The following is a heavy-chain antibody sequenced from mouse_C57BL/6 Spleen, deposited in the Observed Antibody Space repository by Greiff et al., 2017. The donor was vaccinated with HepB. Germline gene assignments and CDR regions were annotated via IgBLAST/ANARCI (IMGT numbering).Heavy chain of an antibody. J-gene: IGHJ4*01. CDR1: GYTFTSYD. D-gene: IGHD2-5*01. CDR3: ARKAYYSNYGYYAMDY. CDR2: IYPRDGST. V-gene: IGHV1-85*01. Sequence: QVQLQQSGPELVKPGASVKLSCKASGYTFTSYDINWVKQRPGQGLEWIGWIYPRDGSTKYNEKFKGKATLTLDTSSSTAYMDLHSLTSEDSAVYFCARKAYYSNYGYYAMDYWGQGTSVTVSS.